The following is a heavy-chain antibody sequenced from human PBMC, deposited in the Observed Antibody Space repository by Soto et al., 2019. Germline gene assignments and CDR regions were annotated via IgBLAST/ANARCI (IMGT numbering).Heavy chain of an antibody. V-gene: IGHV3-30*18. CDR3: AKDTDVVGAAYKFDH. CDR2: ISHDGGNK. CDR1: GFSFSSYG. Sequence: QVQLVESGGGVVQPGRSLRLSCVASGFSFSSYGMHWVRQAPGKGLEWVAVISHDGGNKYYADSVKGRFTISRDNSKNTLDLQMNSLRGEDMAVYYCAKDTDVVGAAYKFDHWGQGTLVTVSS. D-gene: IGHD1-26*01. J-gene: IGHJ4*02.